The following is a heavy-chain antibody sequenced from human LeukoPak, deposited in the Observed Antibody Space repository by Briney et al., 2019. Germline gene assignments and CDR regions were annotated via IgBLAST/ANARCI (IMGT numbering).Heavy chain of an antibody. Sequence: GGSLRLSCPASGFTFRSYAMSWVRQAPGKGLEWVSAISGSGGSTYYADSVKGRFTISRDNSKNTLSLQMNSLRAEDTAVYYCATLWFGELGLYWGQGTLVPVSS. J-gene: IGHJ4*02. D-gene: IGHD3-10*01. CDR1: GFTFRSYA. V-gene: IGHV3-23*01. CDR3: ATLWFGELGLY. CDR2: ISGSGGST.